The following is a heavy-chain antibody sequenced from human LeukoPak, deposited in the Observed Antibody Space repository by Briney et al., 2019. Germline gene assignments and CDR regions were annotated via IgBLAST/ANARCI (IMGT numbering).Heavy chain of an antibody. CDR1: GYTFTSYG. CDR3: ARAESLYGGNLAAAFDI. D-gene: IGHD4-23*01. CDR2: ISAYSGNT. V-gene: IGHV1-18*01. Sequence: ASVKVSCKASGYTFTSYGISWVRQAPGQGLEWMGWISAYSGNTNYEQKFQGRVTMTTDTSTSTAYMEPRSLRSDDTALYYCARAESLYGGNLAAAFDIWGQGTMVTVSS. J-gene: IGHJ3*02.